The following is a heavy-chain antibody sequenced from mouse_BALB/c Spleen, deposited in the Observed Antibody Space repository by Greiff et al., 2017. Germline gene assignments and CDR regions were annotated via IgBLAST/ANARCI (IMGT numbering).Heavy chain of an antibody. CDR2: ISSGGSYT. V-gene: IGHV5-6*01. Sequence: EVMLVESGGDLVKPGGSLKLSCAASGFTFSSYGMSWVRQTPDKRLEWVATISSGGSYTYYPDSVKGRFTISRDNAKNTLYLQMSSLKSEDTAMYYCARHHYDYDGRGYAMDYWGQGTSVTVSS. J-gene: IGHJ4*01. CDR1: GFTFSSYG. D-gene: IGHD2-4*01. CDR3: ARHHYDYDGRGYAMDY.